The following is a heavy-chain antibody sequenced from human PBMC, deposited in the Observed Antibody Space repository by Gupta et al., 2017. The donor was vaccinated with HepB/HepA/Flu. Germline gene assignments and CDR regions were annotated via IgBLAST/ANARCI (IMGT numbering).Heavy chain of an antibody. CDR3: AIAAFVSGSPNIDY. CDR1: GFTFSSYG. CDR2: ISYDGSNK. J-gene: IGHJ4*02. V-gene: IGHV3-30*03. Sequence: QVQLVESGGGVVQPGRSLRLSCAASGFTFSSYGMHWVRQAPGKGLEWVAVISYDGSNKYYADSVKGRFTISRDNSKNTLYLQMNSLRAEDTAVYYCAIAAFVSGSPNIDYWGQGTLVTVSS. D-gene: IGHD1-26*01.